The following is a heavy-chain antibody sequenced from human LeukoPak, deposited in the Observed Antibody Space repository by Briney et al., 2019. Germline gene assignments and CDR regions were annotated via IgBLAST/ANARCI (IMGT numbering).Heavy chain of an antibody. CDR1: GFTFSNYA. CDR3: VRRAGSYYFDY. CDR2: ISSNGRST. V-gene: IGHV3-64D*06. D-gene: IGHD1-26*01. J-gene: IGHJ4*02. Sequence: GGSLRLSCSASGFTFSNYAMFWVRQAPGKGLEYISAISSNGRSTYYADSVEGRFTISRDSSKNTLDLQMSSLRPEDTSTYYCVRRAGSYYFDYWGQGSLVTVSS.